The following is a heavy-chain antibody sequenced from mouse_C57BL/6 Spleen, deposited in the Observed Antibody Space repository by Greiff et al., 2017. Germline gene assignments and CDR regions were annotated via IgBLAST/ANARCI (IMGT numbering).Heavy chain of an antibody. CDR3: TRDQSSSYAMDY. CDR2: ISSGGDYI. V-gene: IGHV5-9-1*02. J-gene: IGHJ4*01. D-gene: IGHD1-1*01. CDR1: GFTFSSYA. Sequence: DVQLVESGEGLVKPGGSLKLSCAASGFTFSSYAMSWVRQTPEKRLEWVAYISSGGDYIYYADTVKGRFTISRDNARNTLYLQMSSLKSEDTAMYYCTRDQSSSYAMDYWGQGTSVTVSS.